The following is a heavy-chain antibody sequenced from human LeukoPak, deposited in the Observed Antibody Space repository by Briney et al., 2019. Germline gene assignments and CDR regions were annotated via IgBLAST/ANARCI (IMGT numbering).Heavy chain of an antibody. Sequence: GGSLKLSCAASGFTFTEYWMHWARQVPRKGLIWVSRINNEGNDTNYADSVKGRFTISRDNAKNTLYLQMNSLRAEDTAVYYCARGIYGNFDYWGQGSLVTVSS. CDR1: GFTFTEYW. V-gene: IGHV3-74*01. J-gene: IGHJ4*02. CDR2: INNEGNDT. D-gene: IGHD4-17*01. CDR3: ARGIYGNFDY.